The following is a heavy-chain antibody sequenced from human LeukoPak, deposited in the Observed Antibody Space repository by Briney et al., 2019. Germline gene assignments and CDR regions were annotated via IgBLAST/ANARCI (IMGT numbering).Heavy chain of an antibody. CDR3: AKDRGGSGDFVY. Sequence: ASVKVSCKTSGYTFTNYALHWVRQAPGRRPEWLGWINAGNGDTKYSQDFQDRVTITRDTSASTTYMELSSLTSDDMAVYYCAKDRGGSGDFVYWGQGALVGVCS. CDR2: INAGNGDT. CDR1: GYTFTNYA. D-gene: IGHD3-10*01. V-gene: IGHV1-3*03. J-gene: IGHJ4*02.